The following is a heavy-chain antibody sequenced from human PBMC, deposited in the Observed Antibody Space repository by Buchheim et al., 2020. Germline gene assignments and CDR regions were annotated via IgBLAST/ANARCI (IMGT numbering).Heavy chain of an antibody. J-gene: IGHJ4*02. Sequence: EVQLLESGGGLVQPGGSLRLSCAASGFTFSSYAMSWVRQAPGKGLEWVSAISGSGGSTYYADSVKGRFTISRDNSKNTLYLQMNSLRAEDTAVYYCAKDLTDSSGYWTRSPGSDYWGQGTL. CDR2: ISGSGGST. D-gene: IGHD3-22*01. CDR3: AKDLTDSSGYWTRSPGSDY. V-gene: IGHV3-23*01. CDR1: GFTFSSYA.